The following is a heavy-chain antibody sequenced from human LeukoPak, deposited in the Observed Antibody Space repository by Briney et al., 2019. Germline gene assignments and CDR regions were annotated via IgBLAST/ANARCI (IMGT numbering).Heavy chain of an antibody. CDR1: GGSISTSGSY. CDR2: IYYSGST. D-gene: IGHD4-17*01. CDR3: ARLISPYDYGDYKRSSFDY. V-gene: IGHV4-39*01. Sequence: SETLSLTCTVSGGSISTSGSYWGWIRQPPGKGLDWIGSIYYSGSTYYNPSLKSRVTISVDTSKNQFSLKLSSVTAADTAVYYCARLISPYDYGDYKRSSFDYWGQGTLVTVSS. J-gene: IGHJ4*02.